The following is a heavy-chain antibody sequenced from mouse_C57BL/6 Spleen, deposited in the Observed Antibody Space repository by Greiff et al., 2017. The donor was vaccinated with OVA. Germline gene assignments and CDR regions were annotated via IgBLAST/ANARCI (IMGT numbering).Heavy chain of an antibody. V-gene: IGHV1-26*01. CDR3: ARGKNGWFAD. CDR2: INPNNGGT. CDR1: GYTFTDYY. J-gene: IGHJ3*01. Sequence: EVQLQQSGPELVKPGASVKISCKASGYTFTDYYMNWVKQSHGKSLEWIGDINPNNGGTSYNQKFKGKATLTVDKSSSTAYMELRSLTSEDSAVYYCARGKNGWFADWGQGTLVTVSA.